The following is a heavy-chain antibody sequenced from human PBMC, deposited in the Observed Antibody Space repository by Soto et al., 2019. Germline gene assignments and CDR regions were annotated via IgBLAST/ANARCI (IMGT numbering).Heavy chain of an antibody. D-gene: IGHD3-10*01. V-gene: IGHV4-59*01. CDR3: ARVFTMVRGVIMGNWFDP. Sequence: SETLSLTCTVSGGSISSYYWSWIRQPPGKGLEWIGYIYYSGSTNYNPSLKSRVTISVDTSKNQFSLKLSSVTAADTAVYYCARVFTMVRGVIMGNWFDPWGQRTLVTVSS. CDR1: GGSISSYY. J-gene: IGHJ5*02. CDR2: IYYSGST.